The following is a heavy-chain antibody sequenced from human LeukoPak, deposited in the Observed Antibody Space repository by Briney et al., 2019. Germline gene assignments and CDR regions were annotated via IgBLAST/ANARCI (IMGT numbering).Heavy chain of an antibody. CDR3: VRDGEDSSWFFDY. D-gene: IGHD6-13*01. J-gene: IGHJ4*02. V-gene: IGHV6-1*01. Sequence: SQTLSLTCVISGDSVSSNSAAWNWIRQSPSRGLEWLGRTYYRSRWYNDYAVSVKSRITINPDTSKNQFSLQLNSVTPEDTAVYYCVRDGEDSSWFFDYWGQGTLVTVSS. CDR2: TYYRSRWYN. CDR1: GDSVSSNSAA.